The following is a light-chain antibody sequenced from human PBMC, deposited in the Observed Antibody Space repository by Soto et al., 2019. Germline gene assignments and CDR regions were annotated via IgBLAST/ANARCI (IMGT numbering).Light chain of an antibody. CDR3: VTWDSSLNFVV. CDR1: YSNIGSNF. CDR2: DNT. Sequence: QSVLTQSSSVSAAAGQKVTISCSGSYSNIGSNFVSWYQHFPGSAPKLVIYDNTQRPSGIPDRFSGSKSGSSATLGITGLQTGDEADYYCVTWDSSLNFVVFGGGTKVTVL. V-gene: IGLV1-51*01. J-gene: IGLJ2*01.